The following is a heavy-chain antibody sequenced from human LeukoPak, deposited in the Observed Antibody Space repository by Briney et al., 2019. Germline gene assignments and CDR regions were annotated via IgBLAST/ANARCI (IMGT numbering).Heavy chain of an antibody. J-gene: IGHJ3*02. Sequence: ETLSLTCTVSGGSISSSSYYWGWIRQPPGKGLEWIGSIYYSGSTYYNPSLKSRVTISVDTSKNQFSLKLSSVAAADTAVYYCARLLGAFDIWGQGTMVTVSS. CDR2: IYYSGST. D-gene: IGHD3-16*01. CDR3: ARLLGAFDI. CDR1: GGSISSSSYY. V-gene: IGHV4-39*01.